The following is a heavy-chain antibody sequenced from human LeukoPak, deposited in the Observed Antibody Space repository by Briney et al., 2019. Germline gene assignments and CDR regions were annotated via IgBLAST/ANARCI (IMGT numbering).Heavy chain of an antibody. CDR1: GYTFTSYD. J-gene: IGHJ4*02. CDR2: MNPNSGNT. CDR3: ARGRQQQLVPRRGLKLYYFDY. Sequence: ASVKVSCKASGYTFTSYDINWVRQATGQGLEWMGWMNPNSGNTGYAQKFQGRVTITRNTSISTAYMELSSLRSEDTAVYYCARGRQQQLVPRRGLKLYYFDYWGQGTLVTVSS. D-gene: IGHD6-13*01. V-gene: IGHV1-8*03.